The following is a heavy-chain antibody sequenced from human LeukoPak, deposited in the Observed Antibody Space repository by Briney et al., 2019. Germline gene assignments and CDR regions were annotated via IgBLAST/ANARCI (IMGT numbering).Heavy chain of an antibody. Sequence: PGGSLRLSCAASGFTFSSYVMHWVRQAPGKGLEYVSAISSNGGSTYYANSVKGRFTISRDNFKNTLYLQMGSLRAEDMAVYYCASNVTGGGEGGNYYYGMDVWGQGTTVTVSS. D-gene: IGHD7-27*01. J-gene: IGHJ6*02. CDR3: ASNVTGGGEGGNYYYGMDV. CDR2: ISSNGGST. V-gene: IGHV3-64*01. CDR1: GFTFSSYV.